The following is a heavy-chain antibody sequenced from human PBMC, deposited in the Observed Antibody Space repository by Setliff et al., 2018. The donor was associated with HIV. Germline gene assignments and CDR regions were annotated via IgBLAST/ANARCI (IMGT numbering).Heavy chain of an antibody. Sequence: SVKVSCKASGGTFSPYGTAWVRQAPGHGLEWMGGIIPIFDTTVYSQNFQDRLIISTDESSTTAYMELTSLTSEDTGVYYCARGDFGGNLWYFDYWGQGTLVTVSS. CDR1: GGTFSPYG. V-gene: IGHV1-69*05. J-gene: IGHJ4*02. CDR2: IIPIFDTT. CDR3: ARGDFGGNLWYFDY. D-gene: IGHD4-17*01.